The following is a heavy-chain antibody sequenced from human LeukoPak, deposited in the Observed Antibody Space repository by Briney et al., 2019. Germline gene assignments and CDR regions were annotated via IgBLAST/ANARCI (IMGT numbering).Heavy chain of an antibody. CDR2: ISASSRTI. J-gene: IGHJ3*01. CDR1: GFDFTGNH. CDR3: AKSRGWFKVLDV. Sequence: GGSLRLSCAASGFDFTGNHTNWVRQVPGKGLEWLSYISASSRTIHYADSVKGRFTVSRDNAENSLYLQMDSLRVEDTAIYYCAKSRGWFKVLDVWGQGTLVTVSS. V-gene: IGHV3-48*04. D-gene: IGHD2-15*01.